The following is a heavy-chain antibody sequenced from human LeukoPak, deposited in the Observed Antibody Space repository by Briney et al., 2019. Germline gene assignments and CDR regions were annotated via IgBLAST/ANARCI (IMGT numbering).Heavy chain of an antibody. Sequence: SETLSLTCTVSGGSISSNIYYWDWLRQPPGKGLDWIGTIYYSGNTYYNPSLKSRVTIFVDTSMNQFSLKLSSVTAADTAVYYCASRIGGRSYSDYWGQGTLVTVSS. D-gene: IGHD4-23*01. CDR1: GGSISSNIYY. J-gene: IGHJ4*02. CDR2: IYYSGNT. V-gene: IGHV4-39*01. CDR3: ASRIGGRSYSDY.